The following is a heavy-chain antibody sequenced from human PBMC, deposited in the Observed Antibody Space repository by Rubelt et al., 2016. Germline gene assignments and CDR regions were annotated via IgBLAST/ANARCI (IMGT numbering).Heavy chain of an antibody. J-gene: IGHJ5*02. CDR1: GYTFTGYY. CDR3: ARSPRYDFEDNWFDP. CDR2: INPNSGGT. D-gene: IGHD3-3*01. V-gene: IGHV1-2*02. Sequence: QVQLVQSGAEVKKPGASVKVSCKASGYTFTGYYMHWVRQAPGQGLEWMGWINPNSGGTNYAQKFQGRVTMTRDTSTSTVDMELSSLRSEDTAVYYCARSPRYDFEDNWFDPWGQGTLVTVSS.